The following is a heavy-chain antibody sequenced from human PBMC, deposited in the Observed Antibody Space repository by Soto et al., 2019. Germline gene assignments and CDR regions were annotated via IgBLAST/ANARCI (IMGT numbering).Heavy chain of an antibody. D-gene: IGHD6-19*01. V-gene: IGHV3-23*01. J-gene: IGHJ5*02. Sequence: GSLRLSCAASGXTVSSYAMSWVRQPPGKGLEWVSAISGSGATTYYADAVKGRFTISRDNAKNSLYLQMKSLIAADTAVYYCAREVVRQWLAWGQGTLGTVSS. CDR2: ISGSGATT. CDR1: GXTVSSYA. CDR3: AREVVRQWLA.